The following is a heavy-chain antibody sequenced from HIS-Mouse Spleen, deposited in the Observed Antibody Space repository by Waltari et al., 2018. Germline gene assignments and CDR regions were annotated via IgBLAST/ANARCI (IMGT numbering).Heavy chain of an antibody. CDR1: GGSISSSSYS. J-gene: IGHJ2*01. Sequence: QLQLQESGPGLVKPSETLSLTCTVSGGSISSSSYSWGWIRQPHGKGLEWIGSIYYSGSTYYNPSLKSRVTISVDTSKNQFSLKLSSVTAADTAVYYCAREIPYSSSWYDWYFDLWGRGTLVTVSS. D-gene: IGHD6-13*01. CDR2: IYYSGST. V-gene: IGHV4-39*07. CDR3: AREIPYSSSWYDWYFDL.